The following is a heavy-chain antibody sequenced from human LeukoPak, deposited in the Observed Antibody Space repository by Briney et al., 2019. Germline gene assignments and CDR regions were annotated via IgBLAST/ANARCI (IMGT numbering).Heavy chain of an antibody. J-gene: IGHJ4*02. D-gene: IGHD3-22*01. CDR1: GFTFSSYA. Sequence: GGSLRLSCAASGFTFSSYAMSWVRQAPGKGLEWVSAIRDSGSSTHYADSVKGRFTTSRDNSKNTLYLQMNSLRAEDTAVYYCAKGLYYYDSSGPTDYWGQGTLVTVSS. CDR3: AKGLYYYDSSGPTDY. V-gene: IGHV3-23*01. CDR2: IRDSGSST.